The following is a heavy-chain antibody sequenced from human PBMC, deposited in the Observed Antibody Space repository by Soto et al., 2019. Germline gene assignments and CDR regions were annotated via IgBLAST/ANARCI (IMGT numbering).Heavy chain of an antibody. J-gene: IGHJ4*02. CDR3: ARGAAQLWLTYYFDY. CDR2: INPNSGGT. D-gene: IGHD5-18*01. Sequence: WASVKVSCKASGYTFTGYYMHWVRQAPGQGLEWMGWINPNSGGTNYAQKFQGWVTMTRDTSISTAYMELSRLRSDDTAVYYCARGAAQLWLTYYFDYWGQGTLVTVSS. V-gene: IGHV1-2*04. CDR1: GYTFTGYY.